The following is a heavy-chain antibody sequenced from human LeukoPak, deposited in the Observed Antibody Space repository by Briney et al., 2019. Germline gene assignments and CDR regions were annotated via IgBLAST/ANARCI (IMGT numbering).Heavy chain of an antibody. CDR3: ARERFGDFDY. Sequence: PGGSLRLSCAASGFTLSSYSMNWVRQAPGKGLEWVSYISSSSGTIYYADSVKGRFTISRDNAKNSLYLQMNSLRDDDTAVYYCARERFGDFDYGGQGTLVTVSS. J-gene: IGHJ4*02. CDR1: GFTLSSYS. V-gene: IGHV3-48*02. D-gene: IGHD3-10*01. CDR2: ISSSSGTI.